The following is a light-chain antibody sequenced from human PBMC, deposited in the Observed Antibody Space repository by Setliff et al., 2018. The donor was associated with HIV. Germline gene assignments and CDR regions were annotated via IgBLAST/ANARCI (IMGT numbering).Light chain of an antibody. CDR3: SSYTSSSTHYVI. V-gene: IGLV2-14*03. J-gene: IGLJ2*01. Sequence: QSALAQPASVSGSPGQSITISCTGTSSDIGSYNYVSWYQQHPGKAPKLMIYDVSYRPSGVSNRLSGSKSGNTASLTISGLQAEDEGDYYCSSYTSSSTHYVIFGGGTKVT. CDR2: DVS. CDR1: SSDIGSYNY.